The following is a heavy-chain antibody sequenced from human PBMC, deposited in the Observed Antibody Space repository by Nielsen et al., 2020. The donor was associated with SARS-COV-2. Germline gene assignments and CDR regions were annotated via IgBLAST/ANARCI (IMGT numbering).Heavy chain of an antibody. Sequence: VCQAPGKGLEWVGRIKSKTDGGTTDYAAPVKGRFTISRDDSKNTLYLQMNSLKTEDTAVYYCTTHFTYYYDSSGYYNFDYWGQGTLVTVSS. V-gene: IGHV3-15*01. J-gene: IGHJ4*02. CDR2: IKSKTDGGTT. D-gene: IGHD3-22*01. CDR3: TTHFTYYYDSSGYYNFDY.